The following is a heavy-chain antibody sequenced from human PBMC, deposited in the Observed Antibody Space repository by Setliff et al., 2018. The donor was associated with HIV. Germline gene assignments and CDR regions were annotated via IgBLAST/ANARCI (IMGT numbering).Heavy chain of an antibody. J-gene: IGHJ6*02. D-gene: IGHD3-3*01. CDR2: ISSDGSND. Sequence: PGGSLRLSCAASGFTFGNFAMHWVRLAPGQGLEWVAVISSDGSNDYYVDSVRGRFTISRDNSKNTLFLQMNSLRVDDKAIYHCATDRGGPNQRRCLGVGGPYVQEHYFFYCMDVWGQGTTVTVSS. CDR3: ATDRGGPNQRRCLGVGGPYVQEHYFFYCMDV. V-gene: IGHV3-30*04. CDR1: GFTFGNFA.